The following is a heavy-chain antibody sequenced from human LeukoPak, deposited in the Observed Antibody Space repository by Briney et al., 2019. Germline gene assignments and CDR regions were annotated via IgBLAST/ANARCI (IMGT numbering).Heavy chain of an antibody. D-gene: IGHD6-19*01. CDR3: TTGYSSGWYNEGNY. V-gene: IGHV3-7*01. CDR1: GFTFSRYW. Sequence: GGSLRLSCVASGFTFSRYWMSWVRQAPGKGLEWVAKIKQDGSGEYYLDSVKGRFTISRDNAKNSLYLQMYSLRDDGTAVYFCTTGYSSGWYNEGNYWGQGTLVTVSS. CDR2: IKQDGSGE. J-gene: IGHJ4*02.